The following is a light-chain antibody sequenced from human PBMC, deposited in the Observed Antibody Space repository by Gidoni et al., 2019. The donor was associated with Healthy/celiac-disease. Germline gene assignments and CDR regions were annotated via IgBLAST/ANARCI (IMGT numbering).Light chain of an antibody. V-gene: IGLV3-1*01. Sequence: SYELTQPPSVSVSQGQTASITCSGAKLGDKYACWYQQKPGQSPVLVIYQDSKRPSGIPERFSGSNSGNTATLTISGTQAMDEADYYCQAWDSSTVVFGGGTKLTVL. CDR2: QDS. CDR3: QAWDSSTVV. J-gene: IGLJ2*01. CDR1: KLGDKY.